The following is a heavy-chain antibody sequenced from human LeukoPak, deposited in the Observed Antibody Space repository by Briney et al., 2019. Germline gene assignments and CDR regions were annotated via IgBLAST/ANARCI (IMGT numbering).Heavy chain of an antibody. Sequence: SETLSLTCTVSGGSIRSSYYYWGWIRQPPGKGLEWIGDIYHSGSTHYNSSLKRRVTISIDKSSNQFSLKLTSLTAADTAVYYCARDKDEFDYWGPGTMVTVSS. J-gene: IGHJ4*02. CDR2: IYHSGST. V-gene: IGHV4-39*07. CDR1: GGSIRSSYYY. CDR3: ARDKDEFDY. D-gene: IGHD2-15*01.